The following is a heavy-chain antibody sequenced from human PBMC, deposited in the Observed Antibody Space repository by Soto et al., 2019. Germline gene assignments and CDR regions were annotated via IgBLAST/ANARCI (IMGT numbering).Heavy chain of an antibody. V-gene: IGHV3-23*01. Sequence: EVQVLESGGGLAQPGGSLRLSCAASGFISSSYAMNWVRQAPGKGLEWVSAISASATSNTYYADSVKGRFTISRDNSKNTLELQMNSPRAEETAVYFCAKRGTVGRGVTLDYWGQGTLVSVSS. CDR2: ISASATSNT. J-gene: IGHJ4*02. CDR3: AKRGTVGRGVTLDY. CDR1: GFISSSYA. D-gene: IGHD3-10*01.